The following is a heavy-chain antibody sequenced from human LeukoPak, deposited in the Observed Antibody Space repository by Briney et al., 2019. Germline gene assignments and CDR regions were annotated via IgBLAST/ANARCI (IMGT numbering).Heavy chain of an antibody. CDR3: ARADYYDSSAPTF. V-gene: IGHV3-7*03. D-gene: IGHD3-22*01. CDR1: GVSFSSHW. Sequence: PGGSLRLSSAASGVSFSSHWMSWVRQAPGKGLEWVANIKQDGSEKYYVDSVKGRFTISRDNAKNSLYLQMNSLRAEDTAVYYCARADYYDSSAPTFWGQGTLVTVSS. CDR2: IKQDGSEK. J-gene: IGHJ4*02.